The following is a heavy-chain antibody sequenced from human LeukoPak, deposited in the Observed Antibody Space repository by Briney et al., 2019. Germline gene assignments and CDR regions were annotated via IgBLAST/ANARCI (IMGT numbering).Heavy chain of an antibody. CDR3: ARGTAGYYETLDY. D-gene: IGHD3-22*01. J-gene: IGHJ4*02. V-gene: IGHV4-61*02. CDR2: IYTSGST. CDR1: GGSISSGSYD. Sequence: QPSESLSLTCTISGGSISSGSYDSSWIRQPAGKGLEWIGRIYTSGSTNYNPSLKSRVTISVDTSKNQCSVKLSSVTAADTAVYYCARGTAGYYETLDYWGQGTLVTVSS.